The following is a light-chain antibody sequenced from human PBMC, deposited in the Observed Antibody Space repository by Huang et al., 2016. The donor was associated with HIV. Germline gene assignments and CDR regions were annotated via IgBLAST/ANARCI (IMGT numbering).Light chain of an antibody. Sequence: DIQMTQSPSTLSASLGDRVTVTCRSSQSISYWLAWYQHKPGTAPKLLIYQASTLQGGVPSRFSGSGSGTHFTLPISSLQPDDFATYYCQQSYSSPYTFGQGTKLEIK. CDR2: QAS. CDR1: QSISYW. J-gene: IGKJ2*01. V-gene: IGKV1-5*03. CDR3: QQSYSSPYT.